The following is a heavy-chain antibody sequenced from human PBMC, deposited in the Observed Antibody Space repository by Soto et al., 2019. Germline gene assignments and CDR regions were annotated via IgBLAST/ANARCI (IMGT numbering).Heavy chain of an antibody. D-gene: IGHD2-15*01. Sequence: GWSLRLSCASSVFTFISYGMHWVRQAPGKGLEWVAVISYDGSNKYYAGSVKGRFTISRDNSKNTLYLQMNSLRAEDTAVYYCAKPTPCSGGSCYSVFDYWGQGTLVTVSS. CDR1: VFTFISYG. V-gene: IGHV3-30*18. CDR3: AKPTPCSGGSCYSVFDY. CDR2: ISYDGSNK. J-gene: IGHJ4*02.